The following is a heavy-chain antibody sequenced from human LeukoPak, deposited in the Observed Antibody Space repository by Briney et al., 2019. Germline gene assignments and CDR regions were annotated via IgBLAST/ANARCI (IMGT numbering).Heavy chain of an antibody. D-gene: IGHD3-3*01. J-gene: IGHJ5*02. Sequence: GSLRLSCAASGFPFSGYWMTWVRQAPGKGLEWVANLRPDGSDKYYADSVKGRFTISRDNAKNSLYLQMNGLRADDTAIYYCARDAYDDASESWGQGTLVTVSS. V-gene: IGHV3-7*01. CDR3: ARDAYDDASES. CDR2: LRPDGSDK. CDR1: GFPFSGYW.